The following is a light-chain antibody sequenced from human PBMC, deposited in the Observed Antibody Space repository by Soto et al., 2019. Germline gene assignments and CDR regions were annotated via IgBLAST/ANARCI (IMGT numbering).Light chain of an antibody. V-gene: IGKV1-5*01. CDR3: QQYNSYSPTT. Sequence: DIQMTQSPSTLSASVGDRVTITCRASQSISSWLAWYQQKPGEAPKLLIYDASSLKSGVPSRFSGSGSGTEFTLTISSLQPDDFATYYCQQYNSYSPTTFGQGTKVDIK. J-gene: IGKJ1*01. CDR2: DAS. CDR1: QSISSW.